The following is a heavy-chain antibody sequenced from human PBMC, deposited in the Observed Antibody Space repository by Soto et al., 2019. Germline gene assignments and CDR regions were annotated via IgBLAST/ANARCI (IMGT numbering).Heavy chain of an antibody. CDR3: ARGSGLWWEGY. CDR1: GGSFNGYY. V-gene: IGHV4-34*01. D-gene: IGHD2-21*01. Sequence: QVQLHQWGAGLLKHSETLSVTCGVSGGSFNGYYWSWIRQPPGKGLEWIGEIHHSGNTNYNPSLKSRVSISVDPSKKQFSLMLSSVTAADTAVYYCARGSGLWWEGYWGQGSLVTVSS. CDR2: IHHSGNT. J-gene: IGHJ4*02.